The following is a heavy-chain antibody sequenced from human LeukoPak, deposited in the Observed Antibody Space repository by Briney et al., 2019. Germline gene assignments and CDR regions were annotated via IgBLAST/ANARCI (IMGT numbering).Heavy chain of an antibody. V-gene: IGHV3-15*01. CDR3: ATLTVRGVINI. J-gene: IGHJ4*02. Sequence: NPGGSLRLSCAASGFTVSNTWMNWVRQAPGKGLEWVGRIQSKTDGGTTEYAAPVKGRLTISRDDSKTTLYLQMNTLKTEDTAVYYCATLTVRGVINIWGQGTLVTVSS. CDR1: GFTVSNTW. D-gene: IGHD3-10*01. CDR2: IQSKTDGGTT.